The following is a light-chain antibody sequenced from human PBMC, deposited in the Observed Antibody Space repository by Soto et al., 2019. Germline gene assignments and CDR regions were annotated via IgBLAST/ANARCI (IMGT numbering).Light chain of an antibody. CDR1: SSDVGGYDY. J-gene: IGLJ1*01. CDR3: SSYTSSSTLV. V-gene: IGLV2-14*03. Sequence: QSALTQPASVSGSPGQSITISCTGTSSDVGGYDYVSWYQQRPGKSPKLLIYDVFNRPSGVSNRFSGSRSDNTASLTISWLQAEDAADYYCSSYTSSSTLVFGTGTKVNVL. CDR2: DVF.